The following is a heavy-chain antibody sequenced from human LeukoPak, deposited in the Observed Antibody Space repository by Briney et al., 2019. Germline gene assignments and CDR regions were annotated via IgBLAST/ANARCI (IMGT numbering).Heavy chain of an antibody. CDR2: ISWNSGSI. CDR1: GFTFDDYA. Sequence: GGSMRLSCAASGFTFDDYAMHWVRPAPGKGLEWVSGISWNSGSIGSADSVKGRFTISRDHAKNSLYLQMNSLRAEDTALYYCAKGYYGSGSYYNDDAFDIWGQGTMVTVSS. CDR3: AKGYYGSGSYYNDDAFDI. J-gene: IGHJ3*02. V-gene: IGHV3-9*01. D-gene: IGHD3-10*01.